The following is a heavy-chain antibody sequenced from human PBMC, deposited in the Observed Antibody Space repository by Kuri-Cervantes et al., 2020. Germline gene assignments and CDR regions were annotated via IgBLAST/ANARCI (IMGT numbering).Heavy chain of an antibody. V-gene: IGHV3-7*01. CDR3: ATHTIAVAGTGGRDY. J-gene: IGHJ4*02. D-gene: IGHD6-19*01. Sequence: GESMLIYCAASGFTFSSYWMGWVRQAPGKGLEWVANIKQDGSEKYYVDSVKGRFTISRDNTKNSLYLQMNSLRAEDTAVYYCATHTIAVAGTGGRDYWGQGTLVTVSS. CDR2: IKQDGSEK. CDR1: GFTFSSYW.